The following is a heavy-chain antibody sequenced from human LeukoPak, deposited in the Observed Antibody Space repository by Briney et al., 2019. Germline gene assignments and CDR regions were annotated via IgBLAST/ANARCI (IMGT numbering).Heavy chain of an antibody. CDR2: IYYDGST. Sequence: SETLSLTCTVSTGSIKTSYYYWGWIRQSPTKGLEWIGTIYYDGSTYYSPSLKSRDTMSIDTPKNQFSLTLSSVTAADTAVYYCARLPWGYCAADCYWGQGTLVTVSS. CDR1: TGSIKTSYYY. CDR3: ARLPWGYCAADCY. D-gene: IGHD2-21*01. J-gene: IGHJ4*02. V-gene: IGHV4-39*01.